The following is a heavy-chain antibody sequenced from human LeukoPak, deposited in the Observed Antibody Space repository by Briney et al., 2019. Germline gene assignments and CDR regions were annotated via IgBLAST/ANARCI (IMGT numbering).Heavy chain of an antibody. J-gene: IGHJ5*02. Sequence: SVKVSCKASGGTFSSYAISWVRQAPGQGLEWMGGIFPIFGTANYAQKFQGRVTITADESTSTAYMELSSLRSEDTAVYYCAKTYYDILTGYYFGWFDPWGQGTLVTVSS. V-gene: IGHV1-69*13. D-gene: IGHD3-9*01. CDR2: IFPIFGTA. CDR3: AKTYYDILTGYYFGWFDP. CDR1: GGTFSSYA.